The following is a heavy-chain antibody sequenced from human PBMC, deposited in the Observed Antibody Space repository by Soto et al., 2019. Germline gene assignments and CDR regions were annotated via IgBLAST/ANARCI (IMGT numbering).Heavy chain of an antibody. J-gene: IGHJ6*02. CDR2: ISYDGSNK. CDR3: AKDGAVWFGELLLGMDV. V-gene: IGHV3-30*18. D-gene: IGHD3-10*01. CDR1: GFTFSSYG. Sequence: GGSLRLSCAASGFTFSSYGMHWVRQAPGKGLEWVAVISYDGSNKYYADSVKGRFTISRDNSKNTLYLQMNSLRAEDTAVYYCAKDGAVWFGELLLGMDVWGQGTTVTVSS.